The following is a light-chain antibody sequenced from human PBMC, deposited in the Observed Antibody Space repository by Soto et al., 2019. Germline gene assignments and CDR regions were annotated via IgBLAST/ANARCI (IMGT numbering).Light chain of an antibody. CDR3: QQYNGYRWT. CDR2: KAS. CDR1: QSVSNW. Sequence: DIQMTQSAATLSASLGDRVTITCRASQSVSNWLAWYQQKPGKAPKILIYKASSLESGVPSRFSGSEYGTEFKLTISSLQTGDSATYYCQQYNGYRWTFGQGTKVDIK. J-gene: IGKJ1*01. V-gene: IGKV1-5*03.